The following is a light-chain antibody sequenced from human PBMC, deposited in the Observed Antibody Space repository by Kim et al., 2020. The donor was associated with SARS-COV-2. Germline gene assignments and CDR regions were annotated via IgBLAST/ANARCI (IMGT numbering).Light chain of an antibody. Sequence: GPSATITCTGTSSDIGEYDFVSWDQQRPGQVPKLVIYEVTKRPSGVPDRFSGSKSGNTASLTVSGLQSEDEAQYYCCAYAGLSTLVFGTGTKVTVL. J-gene: IGLJ1*01. V-gene: IGLV2-8*01. CDR3: CAYAGLSTLV. CDR1: SSDIGEYDF. CDR2: EVT.